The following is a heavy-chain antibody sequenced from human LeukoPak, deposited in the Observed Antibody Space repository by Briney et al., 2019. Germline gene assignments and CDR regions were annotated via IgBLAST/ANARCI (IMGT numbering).Heavy chain of an antibody. V-gene: IGHV3-74*01. D-gene: IGHD6-19*01. CDR2: SNSDGRST. J-gene: IGHJ5*02. CDR1: GFTFNRHW. CDR3: ARGAGIYYTTGWTGWFDP. Sequence: GGSLRLSCAASGFTFNRHWMHWVRQAPGKGLVLVSRSNSDGRSTVYADSVKGRFTISRDNAKNTLYLQMNSLRAEDTAVYYCARGAGIYYTTGWTGWFDPWGQGTLVTVTS.